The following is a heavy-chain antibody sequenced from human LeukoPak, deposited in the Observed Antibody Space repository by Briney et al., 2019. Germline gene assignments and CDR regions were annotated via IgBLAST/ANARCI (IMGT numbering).Heavy chain of an antibody. D-gene: IGHD3-22*01. CDR2: IIPIFGTA. V-gene: IGHV1-69*13. Sequence: SVKVSRKASGGTFSSYAISWVRQAPGQGLEWMGGIIPIFGTANYAQKFQGRVTITADESTSTAYMELSSLGSEDTAVYYCASELEYYYDSSGYRFGWGQGTLVTVSS. CDR1: GGTFSSYA. J-gene: IGHJ4*02. CDR3: ASELEYYYDSSGYRFG.